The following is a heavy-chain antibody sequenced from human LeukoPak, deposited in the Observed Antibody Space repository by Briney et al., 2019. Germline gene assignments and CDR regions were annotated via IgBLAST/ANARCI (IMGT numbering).Heavy chain of an antibody. J-gene: IGHJ4*02. CDR1: GGSFSGYY. D-gene: IGHD5-24*01. V-gene: IGHV4-34*01. CDR3: ARRLLGLGDGYKFAYFDY. CDR2: IHYSGST. Sequence: PSETLSLTCAVYGGSFSGYYWGWIRQPPGKGLEWIGSIHYSGSTYYNPSLKSRVTISVDTSKNQFSLKLSSVTAADTAVYYCARRLLGLGDGYKFAYFDYWGQGTLVTVSS.